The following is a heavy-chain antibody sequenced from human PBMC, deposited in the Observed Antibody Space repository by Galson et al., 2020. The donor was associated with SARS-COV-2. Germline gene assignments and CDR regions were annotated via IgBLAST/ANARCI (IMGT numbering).Heavy chain of an antibody. V-gene: IGHV3-30*03. D-gene: IGHD4-17*01. CDR1: GFTFSTYG. CDR2: TSYDGSNK. CDR3: THEGDYGDHDFDY. J-gene: IGHJ4*02. Sequence: SLKISCAASGFTFSTYGMHWVRQAPGKGLGWVAATSYDGSNKYYADSVKGRFTISRDNSKNTLYLQMNSLRAEDTAVYYCTHEGDYGDHDFDYWGQGTLVTVSS.